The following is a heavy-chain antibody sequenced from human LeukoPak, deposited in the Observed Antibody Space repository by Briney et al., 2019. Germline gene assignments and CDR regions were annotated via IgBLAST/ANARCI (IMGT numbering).Heavy chain of an antibody. CDR1: GFTFSSYS. J-gene: IGHJ4*02. V-gene: IGHV3-21*01. CDR3: ARDRETFRGFDY. CDR2: ISSSSSYI. Sequence: GGSLRLSCAASGFTFSSYSMNWVRQAPGKGLEWVSSISSSSSYIYYADSAKGRFTISRDNAKNSLYLQMNSLRAEDTAVYYCARDRETFRGFDYWGQGTLVTVSS. D-gene: IGHD3-16*01.